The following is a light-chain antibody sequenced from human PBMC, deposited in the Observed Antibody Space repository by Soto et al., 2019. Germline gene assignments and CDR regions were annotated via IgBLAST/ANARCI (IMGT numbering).Light chain of an antibody. V-gene: IGLV2-14*01. J-gene: IGLJ1*01. CDR2: DVS. CDR1: SSDVGGYNY. Sequence: QSALTQPASVSGSPGQSITISCTGTSSDVGGYNYVSWYQQHPGKAPKLMIYDVSNRPSGVSNRFSGSKSGNTASLTISGLQAEDEADYYCSSYTSSSTPRYVFGTGTKVTVL. CDR3: SSYTSSSTPRYV.